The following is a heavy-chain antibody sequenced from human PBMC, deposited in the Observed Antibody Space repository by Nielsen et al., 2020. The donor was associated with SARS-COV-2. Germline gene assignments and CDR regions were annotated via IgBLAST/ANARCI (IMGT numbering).Heavy chain of an antibody. CDR3: WVRGKTLSRYSGYDYFTGY. CDR1: GGSVSSGSYY. D-gene: IGHD5-12*01. V-gene: IGHV4-39*07. Sequence: SETLSLTCTVSGGSVSSGSYYWSWIRQPPGKGLEWIGEINHSGSTNYNPSLKSRVTISVDTSKNQFSLKLSSVTAADTAVYYCWVRGKTLSRYSGYDYFTGYWGQGTLVTVSS. CDR2: INHSGST. J-gene: IGHJ4*02.